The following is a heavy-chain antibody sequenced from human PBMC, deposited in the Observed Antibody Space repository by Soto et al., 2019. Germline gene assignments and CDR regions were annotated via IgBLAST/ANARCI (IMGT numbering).Heavy chain of an antibody. V-gene: IGHV1-18*01. D-gene: IGHD1-26*01. CDR1: GYTFTSYG. CDR2: ISAYNGNT. Sequence: QVQLVQSGAEVKKPGASVKVSCKASGYTFTSYGISWVRQAPGQGLEWMGWISAYNGNTKYAQKLQGRVTMTTDTSTSXAXXXXRSLXXDXXXXXXXARDAAVGLFDYWGQGTLVTVSS. J-gene: IGHJ4*02. CDR3: ARDAAVGLFDY.